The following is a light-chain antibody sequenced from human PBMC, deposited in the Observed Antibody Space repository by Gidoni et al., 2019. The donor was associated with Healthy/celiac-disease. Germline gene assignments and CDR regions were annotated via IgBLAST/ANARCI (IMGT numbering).Light chain of an antibody. V-gene: IGKV1-5*03. CDR2: KAS. Sequence: DIQMTQSPSTLSASVGDRVTITCRDSQSISSWLAWYQQKPGKAPKLLIYKASSLESGVPSRFSGSGSGTEFTLTISSLQPDDFATYYCQQYNSYSLWTFXQXTKVEIK. CDR3: QQYNSYSLWT. J-gene: IGKJ1*01. CDR1: QSISSW.